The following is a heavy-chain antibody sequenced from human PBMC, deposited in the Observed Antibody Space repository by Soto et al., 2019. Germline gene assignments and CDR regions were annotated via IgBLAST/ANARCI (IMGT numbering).Heavy chain of an antibody. CDR2: IIPILGIA. D-gene: IGHD2-15*01. V-gene: IGHV1-69*08. J-gene: IGHJ5*02. CDR1: GGTFSSYT. CDR3: ARDRAVVVVAATYTWFDP. Sequence: QVQLVQSGAEVKKPGSSVKVSCKASGGTFSSYTISWVRQAPGQGLEWMGRIIPILGIANYAQKFQGRVTITADKSTRTAYMELSSLRSEDTAVYYCARDRAVVVVAATYTWFDPWGQGTLVTVSS.